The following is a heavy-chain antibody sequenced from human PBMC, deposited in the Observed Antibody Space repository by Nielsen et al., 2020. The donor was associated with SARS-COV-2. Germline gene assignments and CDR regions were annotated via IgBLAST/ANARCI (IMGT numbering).Heavy chain of an antibody. D-gene: IGHD1-26*01. CDR2: IYPGDSDT. CDR3: AREGDSGSYPDY. V-gene: IGHV5-51*01. J-gene: IGHJ4*02. Sequence: GESLKISCEGSGSSFSSYWVGWVRQMPGKGLEWMGIIYPGDSDTRYSPSFQGQVIISADKSISTAYLQWSSLKASDTAIYYCAREGDSGSYPDYWGQGTLVTVSS. CDR1: GSSFSSYW.